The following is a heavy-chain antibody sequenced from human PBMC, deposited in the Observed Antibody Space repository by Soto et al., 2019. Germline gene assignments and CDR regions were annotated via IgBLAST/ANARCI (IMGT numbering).Heavy chain of an antibody. CDR2: ISYDGSNK. Sequence: LRLSCAASGFTFSSYGMHWVRQAPGKGLEWVAVISYDGSNKYYADSVKGRFTISRDNSKNTLYLQMNNLRAEDTAVYYCAKGVGFGELLGMDVWGQGTTVTVSS. CDR1: GFTFSSYG. CDR3: AKGVGFGELLGMDV. V-gene: IGHV3-30*18. D-gene: IGHD3-10*01. J-gene: IGHJ6*02.